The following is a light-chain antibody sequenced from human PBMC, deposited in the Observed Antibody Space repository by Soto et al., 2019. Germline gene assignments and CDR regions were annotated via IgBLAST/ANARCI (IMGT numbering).Light chain of an antibody. Sequence: QSALTQPASVSGSPGQSITISCTGTSSDVADYNYVSWYQQHPGKAPKLMIYEVSNRPSGVSNRFSGSKSGNTASLTISGLQAEDEADYYCSSYTSSSTLVFGTGTKLTVL. V-gene: IGLV2-14*01. CDR2: EVS. CDR3: SSYTSSSTLV. CDR1: SSDVADYNY. J-gene: IGLJ1*01.